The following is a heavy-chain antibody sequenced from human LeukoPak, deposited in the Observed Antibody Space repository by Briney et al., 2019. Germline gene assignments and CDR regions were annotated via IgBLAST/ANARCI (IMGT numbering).Heavy chain of an antibody. CDR2: IGYDGSNK. CDR1: GFTFRNYG. J-gene: IGHJ4*02. Sequence: PGGSLRLSCAASGFTFRNYGMNWVRQAPGKGLEWVTIIGYDGSNKYYADSVKGRFIISRDNSKNTLYLQMNSLRAEDTAVYYCAKEMATIPSPCDYWGQGTLVTVSS. D-gene: IGHD5-24*01. CDR3: AKEMATIPSPCDY. V-gene: IGHV3-30*02.